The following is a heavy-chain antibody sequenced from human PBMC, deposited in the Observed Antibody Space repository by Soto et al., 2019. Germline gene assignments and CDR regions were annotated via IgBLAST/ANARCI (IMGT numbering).Heavy chain of an antibody. J-gene: IGHJ6*02. CDR2: IIPIFGTA. D-gene: IGHD3-10*01. CDR1: GGTFRSYA. Sequence: GAXVKVSCKASGGTFRSYAISWVQQAPGQCLEWMGGIIPIFGTANYAQKFQGRVTITADESTSTAYMELSSLRSEDTAVYYCARGGYYYGSGTLAYYGMDVWGQGTTVTVSS. CDR3: ARGGYYYGSGTLAYYGMDV. V-gene: IGHV1-69*13.